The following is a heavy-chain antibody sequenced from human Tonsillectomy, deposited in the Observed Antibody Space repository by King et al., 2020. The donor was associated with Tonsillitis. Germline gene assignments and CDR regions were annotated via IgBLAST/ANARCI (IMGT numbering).Heavy chain of an antibody. Sequence: VQLVESGGGLVKPGGSLRLSCAASGFTFSSYSMNWVRQAPGKGLEWVSSISSSSSYIHYADSVKGRFTISRDNAKNSLYLQMNSLRAEDTAVYYCARDRRSVTLYYYYGMDVWGQGTTVTVSS. V-gene: IGHV3-21*01. CDR3: ARDRRSVTLYYYYGMDV. CDR2: ISSSSSYI. CDR1: GFTFSSYS. J-gene: IGHJ6*02. D-gene: IGHD4-17*01.